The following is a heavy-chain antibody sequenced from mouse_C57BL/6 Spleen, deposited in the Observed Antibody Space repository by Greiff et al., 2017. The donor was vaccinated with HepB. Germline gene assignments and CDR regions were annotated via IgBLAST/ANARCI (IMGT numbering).Heavy chain of an antibody. CDR2: INPNNGGT. V-gene: IGHV1-22*01. CDR1: GYTFTDYN. J-gene: IGHJ4*01. Sequence: EVQLKHSGPELVKPGASVKMSCKASGYTFTDYNMHWVKQSHGKSLEWIGYINPNNGGTSYNQKFKGKATLTVNKSSSTAYMELRSLTSDDSAVYYCASNYGNLLYAMDYWGQGTSVTVSS. D-gene: IGHD2-1*01. CDR3: ASNYGNLLYAMDY.